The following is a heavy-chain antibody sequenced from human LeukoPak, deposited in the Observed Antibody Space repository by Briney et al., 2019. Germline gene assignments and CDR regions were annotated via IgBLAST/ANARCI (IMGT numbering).Heavy chain of an antibody. J-gene: IGHJ4*02. CDR2: INHSGST. CDR1: GGSFSGYY. V-gene: IGHV4-34*01. Sequence: SETLSLTCAVYGGSFSGYYWSWIRQPPGKGLEWIGEINHSGSTDYNPSLKNRVTISVDTSKNQFSLKLSSVTAADTAVCYCASSLGDYWGQGTLVTVSS. CDR3: ASSLGDY.